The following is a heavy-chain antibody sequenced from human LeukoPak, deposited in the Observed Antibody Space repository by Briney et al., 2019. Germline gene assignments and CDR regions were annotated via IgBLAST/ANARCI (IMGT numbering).Heavy chain of an antibody. J-gene: IGHJ4*02. V-gene: IGHV3-23*01. D-gene: IGHD6-13*01. CDR2: IGGSGSGS. Sequence: GGSLRLSCAASGFTFTSYAMSWVREAPGGGLEWLSAIGGSGSGSYYADSVKGRFTISRDNSKNTLYLQMNGLRAEDTAVYYCVKDGIAAADTTYSDSWGQGTLVTVSS. CDR3: VKDGIAAADTTYSDS. CDR1: GFTFTSYA.